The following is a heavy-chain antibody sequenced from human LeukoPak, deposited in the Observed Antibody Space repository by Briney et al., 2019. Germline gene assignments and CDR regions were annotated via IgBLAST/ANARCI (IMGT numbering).Heavy chain of an antibody. CDR1: GYTFRRNG. J-gene: IGHJ6*03. Sequence: GGSLRLSCAASGYTFRRNGMHWVRQALGKGLEWVAVIWYDGSKKYYGDSVKGRFTISRDNSKNTLYLQMNSLRAEDTAVYYCARDRRDGYNLGSDYYYYYMDVWGKGTTVTVSS. D-gene: IGHD5-24*01. V-gene: IGHV3-33*01. CDR2: IWYDGSKK. CDR3: ARDRRDGYNLGSDYYYYYMDV.